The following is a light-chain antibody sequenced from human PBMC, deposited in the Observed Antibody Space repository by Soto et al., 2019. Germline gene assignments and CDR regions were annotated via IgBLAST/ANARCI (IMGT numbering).Light chain of an antibody. J-gene: IGLJ2*01. Sequence: QSALTQPASVSGSPGQSITISCTGTSSDVGGYNYVSWYQQHPGKAPKLMIYDVSNRPSGVSNRFSGSKSGNTASLTISGAQAEEEADYYCSSYTSSSTLVFGGGTKLTVL. V-gene: IGLV2-14*01. CDR1: SSDVGGYNY. CDR3: SSYTSSSTLV. CDR2: DVS.